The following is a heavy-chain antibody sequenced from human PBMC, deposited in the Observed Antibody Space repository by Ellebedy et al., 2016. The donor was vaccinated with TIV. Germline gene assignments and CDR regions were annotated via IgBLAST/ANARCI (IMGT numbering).Heavy chain of an antibody. D-gene: IGHD3-10*01. Sequence: AASVKVSCKASGYTFISFAISWVRQAPGQGLEWMGSISSYNRNTDYAQKFQGRVTMTTDTSTSTAYMELRSLRSDDTAVYYCARSPGRYYTSGSYWFDPWGQGTLVTVSS. CDR3: ARSPGRYYTSGSYWFDP. CDR1: GYTFISFA. J-gene: IGHJ5*02. CDR2: ISSYNRNT. V-gene: IGHV1-18*01.